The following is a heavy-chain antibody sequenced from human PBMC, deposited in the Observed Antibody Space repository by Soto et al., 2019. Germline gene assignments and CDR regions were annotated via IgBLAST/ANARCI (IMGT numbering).Heavy chain of an antibody. CDR3: AILHRQQQLAY. CDR2: ISWNSGSI. CDR1: GFTFDDYA. J-gene: IGHJ4*02. V-gene: IGHV3-9*01. D-gene: IGHD6-13*01. Sequence: EVQLVESGGGLVQPGRSLRLSCAASGFTFDDYAMHWVRQAPGKGLEWVSGISWNSGSIGYADSVKGRFTISRDNAKNSLYLQMNSLRAEDTALYYCAILHRQQQLAYWGQGTLVTVSS.